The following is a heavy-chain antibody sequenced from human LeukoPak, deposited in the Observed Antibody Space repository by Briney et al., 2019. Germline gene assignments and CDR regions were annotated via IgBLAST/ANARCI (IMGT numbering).Heavy chain of an antibody. CDR2: INPNNGDT. D-gene: IGHD3-16*02. Sequence: ASVKVSCKASGCSFTAQYMHWLRQAPGQGLEWMGWINPNNGDTKYAQNFLGRVIMTRDTSTTTAYMELSSLRSDDTAVYFCASYPRSVDTPPFDYWGQGTLVTVSS. J-gene: IGHJ4*02. V-gene: IGHV1-2*02. CDR1: GCSFTAQY. CDR3: ASYPRSVDTPPFDY.